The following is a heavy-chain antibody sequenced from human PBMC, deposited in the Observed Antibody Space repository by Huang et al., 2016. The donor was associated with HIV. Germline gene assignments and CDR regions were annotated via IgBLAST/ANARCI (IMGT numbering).Heavy chain of an antibody. CDR3: ARHERWAMVRGVPQWGFDY. CDR2: IYYSGST. CDR1: GGSISSSRYY. D-gene: IGHD3-10*01. J-gene: IGHJ4*02. V-gene: IGHV4-39*01. Sequence: QLQLQESGPGLVKPSETLSLTCTVSGGSISSSRYYWGWIRQPPGKGLEGIGNIYYSGSTYYNPSLKGRVTISVDTSKNQFSLKLSSVTAADTAVYYCARHERWAMVRGVPQWGFDYWGQGTLVTVSS.